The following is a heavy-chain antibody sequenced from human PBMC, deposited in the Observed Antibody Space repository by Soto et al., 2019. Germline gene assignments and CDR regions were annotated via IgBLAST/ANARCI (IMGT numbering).Heavy chain of an antibody. V-gene: IGHV4-34*01. D-gene: IGHD2-2*02. CDR1: GGSFSGYY. CDR3: ARELGYCSSTSCYIRYYYGMDV. J-gene: IGHJ6*02. CDR2: INHSGST. Sequence: SETLSLTCAVYGGSFSGYYWSWIRQPPGKGLEWIGEINHSGSTNYNPSLKSRVTISVDTSKNQFSLKLSSVTAADTAVYHCARELGYCSSTSCYIRYYYGMDVWGQGTTVTVSS.